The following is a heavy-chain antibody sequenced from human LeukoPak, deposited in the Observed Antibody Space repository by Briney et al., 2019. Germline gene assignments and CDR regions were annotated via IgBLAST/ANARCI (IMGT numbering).Heavy chain of an antibody. D-gene: IGHD3-22*01. CDR1: GGSISSYY. CDR3: ARGPNRITMMIGDAFDI. CDR2: IYTSGST. Sequence: PSETLSLTCTVSGGSISSYYWSWIRQPAGKGLEWIGRIYTSGSTSYNPSLKSRVTMSVDTSKSQFSLRLSSVTAADTAVYYCARGPNRITMMIGDAFDIWGQGTMVTISS. J-gene: IGHJ3*02. V-gene: IGHV4-4*07.